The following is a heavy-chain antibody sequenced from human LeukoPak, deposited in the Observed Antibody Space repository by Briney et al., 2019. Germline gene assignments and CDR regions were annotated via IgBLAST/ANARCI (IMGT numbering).Heavy chain of an antibody. CDR3: ARQSQYCSSSSCLDYYYYYNMDV. CDR1: GYNFASYW. V-gene: IGHV5-51*01. D-gene: IGHD2-2*01. Sequence: GESRKISCKGSGYNFASYWIGWVRQMPGKGLEWMGIIYPGDSDTTYSPSFQGQVTISADKSISTAYLQWSSLKASDTAMYYCARQSQYCSSSSCLDYYYYYNMDVWGQGTTVTVSS. J-gene: IGHJ6*02. CDR2: IYPGDSDT.